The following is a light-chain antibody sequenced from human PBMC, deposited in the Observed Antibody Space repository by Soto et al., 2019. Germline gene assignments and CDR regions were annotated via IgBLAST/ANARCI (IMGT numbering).Light chain of an antibody. V-gene: IGKV3-15*01. CDR1: QGVTTN. J-gene: IGKJ5*01. CDR3: QQYNNWPFS. Sequence: EIVMTQSPGTLSVSPGERATLSCRAGQGVTTNFAWYQQKSGQSPRLLIYDVSIRATGVPARFSGTGSETDFTLTTSGLQSEDSAVYFCQQYNNWPFSFGQGTRREIK. CDR2: DVS.